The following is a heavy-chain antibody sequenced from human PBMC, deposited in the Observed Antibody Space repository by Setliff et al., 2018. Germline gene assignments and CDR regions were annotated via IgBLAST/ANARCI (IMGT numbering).Heavy chain of an antibody. V-gene: IGHV3-30*02. Sequence: LRLSCAASVSTLGDYGMHWVRQAPGKGLQWVAFIRFDESNKYYLESVRGRFSISRDNSKNTVYLQMNSLRVEDTAIYYCAKEGMRYWGSPGYMDVWGKGTTVTVSS. J-gene: IGHJ6*03. CDR1: VSTLGDYG. CDR2: IRFDESNK. CDR3: AKEGMRYWGSPGYMDV. D-gene: IGHD7-27*01.